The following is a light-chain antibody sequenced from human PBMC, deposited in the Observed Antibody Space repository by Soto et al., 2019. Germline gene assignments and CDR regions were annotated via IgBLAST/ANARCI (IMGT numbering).Light chain of an antibody. CDR1: SRDVGTYSL. Sequence: QSVLTQPASVSGCPGQSITISCTGTSRDVGTYSLVSWYQQHPGKAPKLMIYEGSKRPSGVSNRFSGSKSGNTASLTISGLQAEDEADYYCCSFAGSSTYVFGTGTKVTVL. J-gene: IGLJ1*01. V-gene: IGLV2-23*01. CDR2: EGS. CDR3: CSFAGSSTYV.